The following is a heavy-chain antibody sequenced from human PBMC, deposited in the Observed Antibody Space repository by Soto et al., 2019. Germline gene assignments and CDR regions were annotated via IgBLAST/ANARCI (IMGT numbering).Heavy chain of an antibody. J-gene: IGHJ4*02. CDR2: INSDGSGT. CDR1: GFAFSDYW. V-gene: IGHV3-74*01. CDR3: VEEGGAGTGY. Sequence: VQLVESGGGLVQPGGSLRLSCATSGFAFSDYWMHWARQVPGKGLVWLSRINSDGSGTGYADSVRGRFTIFRDNAKRTGYLQMNSLTVEDTAVYYCVEEGGAGTGYWGQGTMVTVSS.